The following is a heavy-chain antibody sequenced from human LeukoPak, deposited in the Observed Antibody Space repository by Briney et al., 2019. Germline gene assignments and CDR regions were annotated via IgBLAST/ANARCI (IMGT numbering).Heavy chain of an antibody. CDR2: ISSSSSYT. V-gene: IGHV3-11*06. CDR3: ARDRYCSGGSCYGWFDP. J-gene: IGHJ5*02. Sequence: PGGSLRLSCAASGFTVSSNYMSWVRQAPGKGLEWVSYISSSSSYTNYADSVKGRFTISRDNAKNSLYLQMNSLRAEDTAVYHCARDRYCSGGSCYGWFDPWGQGTLVTVSS. CDR1: GFTVSSNY. D-gene: IGHD2-15*01.